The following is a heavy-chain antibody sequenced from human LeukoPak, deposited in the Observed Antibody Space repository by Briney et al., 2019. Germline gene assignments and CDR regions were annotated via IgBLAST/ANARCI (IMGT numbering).Heavy chain of an antibody. J-gene: IGHJ5*02. Sequence: PSQTLSLTCTVSGGSISSGDYYWSWIRQPPGKGLECIGYIYHIGYISQSGNIYQNPSLKSRVTISLDTSRNQFSLKLSSVTAADTAVYYCARSPLAFYDSSGYPRVWFDPWGQGTLVTVSS. CDR3: ARSPLAFYDSSGYPRVWFDP. V-gene: IGHV4-30-2*01. CDR1: GGSISSGDYY. D-gene: IGHD3-22*01. CDR2: ISQSGNI.